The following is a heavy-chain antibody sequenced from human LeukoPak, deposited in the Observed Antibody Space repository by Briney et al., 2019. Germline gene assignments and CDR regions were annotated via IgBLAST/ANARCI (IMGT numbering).Heavy chain of an antibody. V-gene: IGHV4-34*01. D-gene: IGHD3-3*01. CDR1: GGSFSGYY. CDR2: INHSGST. J-gene: IGHJ4*02. Sequence: SETLSLTCAVYGGSFSGYYWSWIRQPPGKGLEWIGEINHSGSTNYNPSLKSRVTISVDTSKNQFSLKLSSVTAADTAVYYCARALWGGYQDTIYYFDYWGQGTLVTVSS. CDR3: ARALWGGYQDTIYYFDY.